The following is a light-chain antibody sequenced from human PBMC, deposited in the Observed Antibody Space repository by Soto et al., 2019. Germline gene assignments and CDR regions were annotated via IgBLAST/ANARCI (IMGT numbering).Light chain of an antibody. CDR1: ESVSIY. Sequence: EIVWTQSPATLSLSPGERSTLSCRASESVSIYLAGYQQKPGQAPRLLIYDASNRATGIPDRFSGSGSGTDFTLTISSLEPEDFEVYYCQQRSSWLTFGGGTKVEIK. J-gene: IGKJ4*01. V-gene: IGKV3-11*01. CDR2: DAS. CDR3: QQRSSWLT.